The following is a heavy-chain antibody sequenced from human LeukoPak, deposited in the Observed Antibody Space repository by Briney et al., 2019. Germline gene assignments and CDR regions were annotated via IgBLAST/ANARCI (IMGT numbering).Heavy chain of an antibody. CDR1: GYTFTNYA. V-gene: IGHV1-2*02. D-gene: IGHD5-18*01. CDR3: ARGHSYGNYYYYMDV. J-gene: IGHJ6*03. Sequence: ASVKVSCKASGYTFTNYAMNWVRQAPGQGLEWMGWINPNSGGTNYAQKFQGRVTMTRDTSISTAYMELSRLRSDDTAVYYCARGHSYGNYYYYMDVWGKGTTVTISS. CDR2: INPNSGGT.